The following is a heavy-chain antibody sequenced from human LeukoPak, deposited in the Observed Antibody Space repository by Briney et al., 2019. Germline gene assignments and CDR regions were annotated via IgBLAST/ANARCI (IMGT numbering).Heavy chain of an antibody. CDR3: ARVSGYYADLSY. CDR2: IYHSGST. D-gene: IGHD3-22*01. J-gene: IGHJ4*02. Sequence: SETLSLTCTVSGYSISSGYYWGWIRQPTGKGLEWIGSIYHSGSTYYNPSLKSRVTISVDTSKNQFSLKLSSVTAADTAVYYCARVSGYYADLSYWGQGTLVTVSS. CDR1: GYSISSGYY. V-gene: IGHV4-38-2*02.